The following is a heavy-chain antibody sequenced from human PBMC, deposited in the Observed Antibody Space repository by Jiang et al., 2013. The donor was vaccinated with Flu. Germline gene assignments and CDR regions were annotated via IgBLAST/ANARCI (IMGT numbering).Heavy chain of an antibody. D-gene: IGHD1-26*01. V-gene: IGHV4-59*11. CDR3: ARDRGGSPGDYFDY. CDR2: IYHSGST. J-gene: IGHJ4*02. Sequence: GPGLVKPSETLSLTCTVSGGSISSHYWSWIRQPPGKGLEWIGFIYHSGSTNYNPSLKSRITISVDTSKNQFSLKLNSVTAADTAVYYCARDRGGSPGDYFDYWGQGTLVTVSS. CDR1: GGSISSHY.